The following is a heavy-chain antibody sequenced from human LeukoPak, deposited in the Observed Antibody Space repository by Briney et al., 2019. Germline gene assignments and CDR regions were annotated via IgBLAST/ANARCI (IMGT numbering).Heavy chain of an antibody. V-gene: IGHV1-69*01. D-gene: IGHD2-2*01. CDR1: GGTFSSYT. CDR3: ASAAIDREYFQH. J-gene: IGHJ1*01. CDR2: IIPIFGTP. Sequence: SVKVSCKASGGTFSSYTINWVRQAPGQGLEWMGGIIPIFGTPKYARKFQGRVTITADGSTSTAYMELSSLRSEDTAVYYCASAAIDREYFQHWGQGTLVTVSS.